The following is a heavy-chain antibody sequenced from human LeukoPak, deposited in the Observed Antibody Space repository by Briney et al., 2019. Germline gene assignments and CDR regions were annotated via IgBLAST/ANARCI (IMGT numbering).Heavy chain of an antibody. CDR3: ARDGDYGDYGDY. J-gene: IGHJ4*02. V-gene: IGHV3-64*01. D-gene: IGHD4-17*01. CDR1: GFSFSSYA. CDR2: ISSNGGST. Sequence: GGSLRLSCAASGFSFSSYAMHWVRQAPGKGLEYVSAISSNGGSTYYANSVKGRFTISRDNSKNTLYLQMGSLRAEDMAVYYCARDGDYGDYGDYWGQGTLVTVSS.